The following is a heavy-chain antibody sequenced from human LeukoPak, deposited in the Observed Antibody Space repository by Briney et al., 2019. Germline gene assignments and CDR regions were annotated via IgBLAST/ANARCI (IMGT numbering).Heavy chain of an antibody. CDR2: VYYSGST. CDR1: GGSISSYH. J-gene: IGHJ6*03. V-gene: IGHV4-59*01. D-gene: IGHD1-14*01. Sequence: SETLSLTCTVSGGSISSYHWSWIRQPPGKGLEWIGYVYYSGSTNYNPSLKSRGTISVDTSKNQFSLRLSSMTAADTAVYYCARVLGIPDLYYYYMDVWGKGTTVTISS. CDR3: ARVLGIPDLYYYYMDV.